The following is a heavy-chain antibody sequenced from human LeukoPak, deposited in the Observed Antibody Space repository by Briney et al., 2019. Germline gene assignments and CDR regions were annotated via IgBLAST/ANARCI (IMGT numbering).Heavy chain of an antibody. CDR3: ARKENVYYYFDY. Sequence: PSETLSLTCTVSGGSISGSSYYWGWIRQPPGKGLEWIGSIYSGSTYYNPSLKSRVTISVDTSKNQFSLKLNSVTATDTAVYYCARKENVYYYFDYWGQGALVTVSS. CDR2: IYSGST. CDR1: GGSISGSSYY. V-gene: IGHV4-39*01. D-gene: IGHD3-10*01. J-gene: IGHJ4*02.